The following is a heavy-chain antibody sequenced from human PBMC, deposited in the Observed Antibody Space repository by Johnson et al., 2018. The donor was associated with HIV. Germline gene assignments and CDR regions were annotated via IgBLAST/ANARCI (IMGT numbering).Heavy chain of an antibody. D-gene: IGHD3-16*01. CDR2: ISFAGTVK. Sequence: QVQLVESGGGVVQPGRSLRLSCAASQFTFSNYGMHWVRQAPGKGLEWVAAISFAGTVKYYADSVKGRFTISRDNAKNSLYLQMNSLRAEDTAVYYCARDPSRLRQSDIWGQGTMVTVSS. V-gene: IGHV3-30*03. CDR3: ARDPSRLRQSDI. J-gene: IGHJ3*02. CDR1: QFTFSNYG.